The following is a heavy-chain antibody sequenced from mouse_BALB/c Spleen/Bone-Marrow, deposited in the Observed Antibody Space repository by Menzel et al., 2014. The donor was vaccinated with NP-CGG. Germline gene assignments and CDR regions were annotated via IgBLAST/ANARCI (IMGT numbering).Heavy chain of an antibody. Sequence: EVKLVESGPSLVKPSQTLSLTCSVTGDSIXSCYWNWIRKFPGNKLEYMGYISYSGSTYYSPSLKSRISITRDTSKNXYYLQLNSVTTEDTATYYCATYDGYYFDYWGQGTTLTVSS. CDR3: ATYDGYYFDY. J-gene: IGHJ2*01. D-gene: IGHD2-3*01. CDR1: GDSIXSCY. V-gene: IGHV3-8*02. CDR2: ISYSGST.